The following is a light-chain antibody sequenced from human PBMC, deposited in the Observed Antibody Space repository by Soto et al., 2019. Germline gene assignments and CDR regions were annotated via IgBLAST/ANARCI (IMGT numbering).Light chain of an antibody. Sequence: QSVLTQPPSASGTPGQSVTISCSGSSSNIGSNTVNWYQHLPGTAPKLLISSNNQRPSGVPDRFSGSKSGTSASLAISGLQSEDEADYFCAAWDDSLNGVVFGGGTQLTVL. CDR1: SSNIGSNT. CDR2: SNN. CDR3: AAWDDSLNGVV. V-gene: IGLV1-44*01. J-gene: IGLJ2*01.